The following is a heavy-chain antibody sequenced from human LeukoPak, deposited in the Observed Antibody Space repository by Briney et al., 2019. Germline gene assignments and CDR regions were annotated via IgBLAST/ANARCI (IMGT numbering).Heavy chain of an antibody. D-gene: IGHD4-17*01. Sequence: PSETLSLTCAVYGGSFSGYYWSWIRQPPGKGLEWMGEINHSGSTNYNPSLKSRVTISVDTSKNQFSLKLSSVTAADTAVYCCARELEVTTNYFDYWGQGTLVTVSS. CDR2: INHSGST. V-gene: IGHV4-34*01. CDR3: ARELEVTTNYFDY. CDR1: GGSFSGYY. J-gene: IGHJ4*02.